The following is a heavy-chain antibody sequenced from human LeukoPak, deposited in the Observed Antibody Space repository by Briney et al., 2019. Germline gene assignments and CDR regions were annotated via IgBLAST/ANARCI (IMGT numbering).Heavy chain of an antibody. CDR1: EFTFSSYS. D-gene: IGHD6-25*01. CDR3: ARDPFSAGAEYFQY. V-gene: IGHV3-21*01. J-gene: IGHJ1*01. CDR2: ISSSSSYI. Sequence: GGSLRLSCAASEFTFSSYSMNWVRQAPGKGLEWVSSISSSSSYIYYADSVRGRFTISRDNAKNSLYLQMNSLRAEDTAVYYCARDPFSAGAEYFQYWGQGTLVTVSS.